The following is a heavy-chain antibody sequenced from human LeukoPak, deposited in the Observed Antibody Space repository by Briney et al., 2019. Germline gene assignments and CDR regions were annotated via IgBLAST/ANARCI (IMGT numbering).Heavy chain of an antibody. CDR3: AKDSPNYGDYSGFMDV. J-gene: IGHJ6*02. Sequence: HPAGSLRLSCAASGFTFSSYGMHRVRQAPGKGLEWVAVISYDGSNKYYAHSVKGRFTISRDNSKNTLYLQMNSLRAEDTAVYYGAKDSPNYGDYSGFMDVWGQGPTVTVSS. CDR1: GFTFSSYG. V-gene: IGHV3-30*18. CDR2: ISYDGSNK. D-gene: IGHD4-17*01.